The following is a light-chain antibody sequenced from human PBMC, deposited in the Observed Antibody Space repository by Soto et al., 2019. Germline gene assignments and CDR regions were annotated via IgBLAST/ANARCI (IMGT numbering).Light chain of an antibody. Sequence: EIVMTQSPATLSVSPGARVTLSCRASQSAISNLAWYQQKPGQAPRLLIYGASNRATGIPDRFSGSGSGTDFTLTISRLEPEEFAVYYCQQYGSSPQAVGQGTKVDI. CDR1: QSAISN. CDR3: QQYGSSPQA. V-gene: IGKV3-20*01. CDR2: GAS. J-gene: IGKJ1*01.